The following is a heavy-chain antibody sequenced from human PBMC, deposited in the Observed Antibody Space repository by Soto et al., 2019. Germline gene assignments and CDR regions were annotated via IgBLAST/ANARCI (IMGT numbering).Heavy chain of an antibody. CDR1: GYTFTTYD. Sequence: QVQLVQSGAEVKKPGASVKVSCKASGYTFTTYDINWVRQATGQGLEWMGWMNPNSGNTGYAQKFKGRVTMTRNTSISTAYMELSSLRSEDTAVYYCARDASGWYELDYWGQGILVTVSS. D-gene: IGHD6-19*01. CDR2: MNPNSGNT. V-gene: IGHV1-8*01. J-gene: IGHJ4*02. CDR3: ARDASGWYELDY.